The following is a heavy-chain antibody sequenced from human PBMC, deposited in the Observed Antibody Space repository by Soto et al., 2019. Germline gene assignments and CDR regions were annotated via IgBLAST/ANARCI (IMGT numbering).Heavy chain of an antibody. V-gene: IGHV4-4*02. CDR2: IYHSGST. CDR3: ARVQDGHKIGYYFDY. J-gene: IGHJ4*02. CDR1: GGSISSSNW. Sequence: QVQLQESGPGLVKPSGTLSLTCAVSGGSISSSNWWSWVRQPPGKGLEWIGEIYHSGSTNYNPSLKSRVTISVDKSKNQFSLKLSSVTAADTAVYYSARVQDGHKIGYYFDYWGQGTLVTVSS. D-gene: IGHD2-15*01.